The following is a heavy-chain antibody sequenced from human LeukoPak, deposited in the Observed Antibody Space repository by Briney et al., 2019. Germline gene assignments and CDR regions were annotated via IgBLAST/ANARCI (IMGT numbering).Heavy chain of an antibody. CDR1: GGSISSYY. CDR2: IYYSGST. D-gene: IGHD4-17*01. CDR3: ARAKGDYDWVDY. J-gene: IGHJ4*02. V-gene: IGHV4-59*01. Sequence: SETLSLTCTVFGGSISSYYWSWIRQPPGKGLEWIGYIYYSGSTNYNPSLKSRVTISVDTSKNQFSLKLSSVTAADTAVYYCARAKGDYDWVDYWGQGTLVTVSS.